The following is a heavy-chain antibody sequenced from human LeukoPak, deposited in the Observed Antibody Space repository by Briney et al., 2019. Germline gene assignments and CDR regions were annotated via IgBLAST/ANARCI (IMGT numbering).Heavy chain of an antibody. CDR2: ISGSGGST. CDR3: ATNSPFLGIRGYFDY. V-gene: IGHV3-23*01. D-gene: IGHD7-27*01. CDR1: GFTFSSYA. Sequence: GGSLRLSCAASGFTFSSYAMSWVRQAPGKGLEWVSAISGSGGSTYYADSVKGRFTISRDNSKNTLYLQMNSLRAEDTAVYYCATNSPFLGIRGYFDYWSQGTPVTVSS. J-gene: IGHJ4*02.